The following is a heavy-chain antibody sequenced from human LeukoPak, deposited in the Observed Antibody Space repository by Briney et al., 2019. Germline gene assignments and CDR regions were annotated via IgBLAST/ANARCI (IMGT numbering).Heavy chain of an antibody. CDR2: IYSGGST. CDR3: ARQLWFGELFLDY. CDR1: GFTVSSNY. Sequence: GGSLRLSCAASGFTVSSNYMSWVRQAPGKGPEWVSVIYSGGSTYYADSVKGRFTISRDNSKNTLYLQMNSLRAEDTAVYYCARQLWFGELFLDYWGQGTLVTVSS. J-gene: IGHJ4*02. D-gene: IGHD3-10*01. V-gene: IGHV3-66*04.